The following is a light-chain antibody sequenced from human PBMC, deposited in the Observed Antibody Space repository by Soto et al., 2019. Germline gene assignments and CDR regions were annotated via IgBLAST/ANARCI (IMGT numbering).Light chain of an antibody. J-gene: IGKJ3*01. V-gene: IGKV3-20*01. CDR3: QQYGSSPLA. CDR1: QRVSSSH. Sequence: EIVLTQSPGTLSLSPGERATLSCRASQRVSSSHLAWYQQKPGQAPRLLIYGASSRATGIPDRFSGSGSGTDFTLTISRLEPEDFAVYYCQQYGSSPLAFGPGTKVDIK. CDR2: GAS.